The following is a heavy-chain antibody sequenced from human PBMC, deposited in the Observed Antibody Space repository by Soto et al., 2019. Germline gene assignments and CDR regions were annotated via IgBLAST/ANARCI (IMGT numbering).Heavy chain of an antibody. CDR3: VTPVSSGWYTQDAFDI. Sequence: QVQLVQSGAEVKKPGSSVKVSCKASGGTFSSYSINRVRQAPGQGLEWVGRVIPILDIPSHAQKFQGRVTITADKSTSTAYMELTTLRSDDTAVYYSVTPVSSGWYTQDAFDIWGQGTMVTVSS. CDR1: GGTFSSYS. D-gene: IGHD6-19*01. V-gene: IGHV1-69*02. CDR2: VIPILDIP. J-gene: IGHJ3*02.